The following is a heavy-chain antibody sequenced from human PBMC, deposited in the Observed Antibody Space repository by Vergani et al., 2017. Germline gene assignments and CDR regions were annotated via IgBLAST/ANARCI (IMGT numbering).Heavy chain of an antibody. Sequence: VQLVESGGGLIHPGGSLRLSCEGSGFSFSGYWMHWIRQTPGKGLEWIGCIFFSGSTHYNPSLQSRLSISIDTSRNQFSLTLRSVTAADTAVYFCARDDTTGYFYGTWGDPWGQGTLVTVSS. CDR2: IFFSGST. CDR3: ARDDTTGYFYGTWGDP. V-gene: IGHV4-59*12. CDR1: GFSFSGYW. D-gene: IGHD3-22*01. J-gene: IGHJ5*02.